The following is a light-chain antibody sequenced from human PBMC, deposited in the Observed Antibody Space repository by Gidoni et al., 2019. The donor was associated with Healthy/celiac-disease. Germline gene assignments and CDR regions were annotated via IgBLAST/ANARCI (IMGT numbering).Light chain of an antibody. CDR1: QSVLYSSNNKNY. V-gene: IGKV4-1*01. Sequence: DIVITPSPDSLAVSLGERATINCKSSQSVLYSSNNKNYLAWYQQKPGQPPKLLIYWASTRESGVPDRFSGSGSGTDFTLTISSLQAEDVAVYYCQQYYSTPLAFGQGTKVEIK. J-gene: IGKJ1*01. CDR2: WAS. CDR3: QQYYSTPLA.